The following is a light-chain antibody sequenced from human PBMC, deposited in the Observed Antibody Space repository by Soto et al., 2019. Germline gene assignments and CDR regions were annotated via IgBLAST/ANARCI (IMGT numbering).Light chain of an antibody. CDR2: ATS. J-gene: IGKJ4*01. V-gene: IGKV1-12*01. CDR3: QQANSFPLT. Sequence: DIQMTQSPSSVSASVGDRVSISCRASQAINNWLAWYQQKHGKAPMLLIFATSTLQTEVPSRFSGSGSGTDYTLTISSLQPEDFATYYCQQANSFPLTFGGGTKVEFK. CDR1: QAINNW.